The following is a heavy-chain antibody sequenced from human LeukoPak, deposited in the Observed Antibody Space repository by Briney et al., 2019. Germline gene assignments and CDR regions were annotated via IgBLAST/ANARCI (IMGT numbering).Heavy chain of an antibody. CDR1: GASTSSSY. Sequence: SETLSLTCTVSGASTSSSYWSWIRQSPGKGLEWIGYGYYSGSTYYNPSLRSRVTISVDMSKNQFSLRLNSVTAADTAVYYCARPIYTSSWYAFDIWGQGTTVTVSS. J-gene: IGHJ3*02. CDR3: ARPIYTSSWYAFDI. D-gene: IGHD6-13*01. V-gene: IGHV4-59*08. CDR2: GYYSGST.